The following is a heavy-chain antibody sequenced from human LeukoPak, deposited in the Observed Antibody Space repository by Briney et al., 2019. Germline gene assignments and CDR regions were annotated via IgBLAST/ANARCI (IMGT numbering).Heavy chain of an antibody. CDR1: GFTFGDYA. CDR2: IRSKAYGGTT. Sequence: PGGSLRLSCTASGFTFGDYAMSWFRQAPGKGLEWVGFIRSKAYGGTTEYAASVKGRFTISRDDSKSIAYLQMNSLKTKDTAVYYCTRPMITFGGVIVAYPDYWGQGTLVTVSS. V-gene: IGHV3-49*03. J-gene: IGHJ4*02. CDR3: TRPMITFGGVIVAYPDY. D-gene: IGHD3-16*02.